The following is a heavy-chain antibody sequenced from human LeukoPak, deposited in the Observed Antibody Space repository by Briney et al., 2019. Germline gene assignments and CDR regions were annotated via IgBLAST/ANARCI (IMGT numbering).Heavy chain of an antibody. V-gene: IGHV4-61*08. J-gene: IGHJ4*02. CDR3: ARGSRGYTYG. Sequence: PSETLSLTCTVSGGSISSGGYYWSWIRQHPGKGLEWIGYIYYSGSTNYNPSLKSRVTISVATSKNQFSLKLSSVTAADTAVYYCARGSRGYTYGWGQGTLVTVSS. CDR1: GGSISSGGYY. CDR2: IYYSGST. D-gene: IGHD5-18*01.